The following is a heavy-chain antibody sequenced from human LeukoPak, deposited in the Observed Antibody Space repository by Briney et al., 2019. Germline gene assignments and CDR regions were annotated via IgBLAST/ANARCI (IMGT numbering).Heavy chain of an antibody. V-gene: IGHV4-59*08. CDR1: GGSISSYY. D-gene: IGHD3-10*01. J-gene: IGHJ4*02. Sequence: SETLSLTCTVSGGSISSYYWSWIRQPPGKGLEWIGYIYYSGSTNYNPSLKSRVTISVDTSKNQFSLKLSSVTAADTAVYYCASYGSGSHLFDYWGQGTLVTVSS. CDR3: ASYGSGSHLFDY. CDR2: IYYSGST.